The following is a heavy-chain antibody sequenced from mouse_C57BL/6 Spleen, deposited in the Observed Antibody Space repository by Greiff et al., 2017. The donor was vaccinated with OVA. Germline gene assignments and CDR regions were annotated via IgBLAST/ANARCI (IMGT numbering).Heavy chain of an antibody. CDR1: GYAFTNYL. J-gene: IGHJ1*03. D-gene: IGHD2-14*01. V-gene: IGHV1-54*01. CDR2: LNPGSGGT. CDR3: ARSSGYRGYFDV. Sequence: VQLQQSGAELVRPGTSVKVSCKASGYAFTNYLIEWVKQRPGQGLEWIGVLNPGSGGTNYNEKFKGKATLTVDKSSSTAYMQLSSLTSEDSAVYFCARSSGYRGYFDVWGTGTTVTVSS.